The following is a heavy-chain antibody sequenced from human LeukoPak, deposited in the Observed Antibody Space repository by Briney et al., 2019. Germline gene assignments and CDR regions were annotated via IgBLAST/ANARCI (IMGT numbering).Heavy chain of an antibody. CDR1: GFTFSNYA. J-gene: IGHJ4*02. CDR2: ISGGGENT. CDR3: AKDLSMVVMFSHYFDF. V-gene: IGHV3-23*01. Sequence: GGSLRLSCAASGFTFSNYAMSRVRQAPGKGLERVSTISGGGENTYYADSVKGRFTISRDNSKNTLNLQMNSLRAEDTAVYYCAKDLSMVVMFSHYFDFWGQGTLVTVSS. D-gene: IGHD4/OR15-4a*01.